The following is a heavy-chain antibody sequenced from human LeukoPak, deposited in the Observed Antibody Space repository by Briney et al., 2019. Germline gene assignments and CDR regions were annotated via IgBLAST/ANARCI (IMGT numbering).Heavy chain of an antibody. V-gene: IGHV4-34*01. CDR2: INHSGST. CDR1: GGSFSGYY. D-gene: IGHD2-2*01. Sequence: KPSETLSLTCAVYGGSFSGYYWSWIRQPPGKGLEWIGEINHSGSTNYNPSLKSRVTISVDTSKNQFSLKLSSVTAADTAVYYCARGDPKEGWALGYCSSTSRPHFDYWGQGTLVTVSS. CDR3: ARGDPKEGWALGYCSSTSRPHFDY. J-gene: IGHJ4*02.